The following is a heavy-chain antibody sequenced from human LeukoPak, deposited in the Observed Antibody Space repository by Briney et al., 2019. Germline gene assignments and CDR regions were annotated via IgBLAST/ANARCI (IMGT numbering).Heavy chain of an antibody. Sequence: GGSLRLSCTASGFTLGSHDMHWVRQTTGEGLEWVAAIASGFQTFYAGSVKGQFTVSREDAKNSLYLQMNSLRAGDTAVYYCVREARGYHYTYFDYWGQGTLVTVSS. J-gene: IGHJ4*02. CDR3: VREARGYHYTYFDY. V-gene: IGHV3-13*01. CDR2: IASGFQT. CDR1: GFTLGSHD. D-gene: IGHD5-18*01.